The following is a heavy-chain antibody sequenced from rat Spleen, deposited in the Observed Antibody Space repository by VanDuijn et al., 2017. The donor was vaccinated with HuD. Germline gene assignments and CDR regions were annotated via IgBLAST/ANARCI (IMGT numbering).Heavy chain of an antibody. D-gene: IGHD2-1*01. CDR3: ARGYLHY. CDR1: GFIFNNYD. CDR2: ISPSGGNT. J-gene: IGHJ2*01. V-gene: IGHV5-25*01. Sequence: EVQLVESGGGLVQPGGSLQVSCAASGFIFNNYDMAWVRQTPTKGLEWVASISPSGGNTYYRDSVKGRFTISRDNAKSTLYLQMDSLRSEDTATYYCARGYLHYWGQGVMVTVSS.